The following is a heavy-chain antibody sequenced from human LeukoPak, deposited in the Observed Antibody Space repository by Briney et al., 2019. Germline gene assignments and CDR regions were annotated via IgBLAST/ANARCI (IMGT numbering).Heavy chain of an antibody. Sequence: PGGSLRLSCAASGFTFSSYEMNWVRQAPGKGLEWVSYISSSGSTIYYADSVKGRFTISRDNAKNSLYLQMNSLRAEDTAVYYCARDRPYSSSSNDAFDIWGQGTMVTVSS. CDR1: GFTFSSYE. J-gene: IGHJ3*02. CDR2: ISSSGSTI. CDR3: ARDRPYSSSSNDAFDI. V-gene: IGHV3-48*03. D-gene: IGHD6-6*01.